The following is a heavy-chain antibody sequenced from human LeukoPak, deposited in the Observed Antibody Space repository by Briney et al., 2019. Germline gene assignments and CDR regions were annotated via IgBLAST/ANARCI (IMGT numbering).Heavy chain of an antibody. V-gene: IGHV3-48*03. D-gene: IGHD3-3*01. J-gene: IGHJ4*02. Sequence: GGSLRLSCAASGFTFSSYEMNWVRQAPGKGLEWVSYISSSGSTIYYADSVKGRFTISRDNAKNSLYLQMNSLRAEDTAVYYCAKAQVSRGYRNSFDQWGQGTLVTVSS. CDR1: GFTFSSYE. CDR3: AKAQVSRGYRNSFDQ. CDR2: ISSSGSTI.